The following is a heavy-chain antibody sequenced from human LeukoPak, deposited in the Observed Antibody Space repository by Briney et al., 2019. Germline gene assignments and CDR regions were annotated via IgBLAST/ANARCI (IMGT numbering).Heavy chain of an antibody. D-gene: IGHD3-22*01. CDR2: IRYDGSNK. CDR3: ARSRGQWFLCYWFDP. Sequence: PAGSPRLSCAASGFTFSSYGMHWVRQAPGKGLEWVAFIRYDGSNKYYADSVKGRFTISRDNSKNTLYLQMNSLRAEDTAMYYCARSRGQWFLCYWFDPWGKGTLVTVSS. CDR1: GFTFSSYG. V-gene: IGHV3-30*02. J-gene: IGHJ5*02.